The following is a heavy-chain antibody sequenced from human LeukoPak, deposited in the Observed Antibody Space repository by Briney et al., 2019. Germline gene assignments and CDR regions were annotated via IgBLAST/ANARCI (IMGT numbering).Heavy chain of an antibody. CDR2: IYPGDSDT. D-gene: IGHD1-26*01. J-gene: IGHJ6*02. CDR1: GYSFTSYW. V-gene: IGHV5-51*01. Sequence: GESLKISCKGSGYSFTSYWIGWVRQMPGKGLEWMGIIYPGDSDTRYSPSFQGQVTISADKSISTAYLQWSSLKASDTAMYYCARRLSIVGADYGMDAWGQGTTVTVSS. CDR3: ARRLSIVGADYGMDA.